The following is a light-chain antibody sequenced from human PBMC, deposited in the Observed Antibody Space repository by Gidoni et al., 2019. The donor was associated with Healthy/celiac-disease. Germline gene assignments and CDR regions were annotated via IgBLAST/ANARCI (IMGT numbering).Light chain of an antibody. Sequence: EIVLTQSSATLTLSPGERATLSCRASQSVSSYLAWYQQKPGQAPRLLIYDASSGSGTDFTLTISSLEPEDFAVYYCQQRSNWLTFGGGTKVEIK. CDR3: QQRSNWLT. J-gene: IGKJ4*01. CDR2: DAS. CDR1: QSVSSY. V-gene: IGKV3-11*01.